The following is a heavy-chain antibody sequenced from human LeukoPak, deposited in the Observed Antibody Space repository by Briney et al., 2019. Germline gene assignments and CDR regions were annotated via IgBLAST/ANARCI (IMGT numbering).Heavy chain of an antibody. CDR2: IIPIVNIT. Sequence: SVTVSCKASGGTFSSYAISWVRQAPGQGLEWMGKIIPIVNITNYAQRFQGRVTITADKSTSTAYMELSSLRSEDTAVYYCAILSGWIDFWGQGTLVSVSP. J-gene: IGHJ4*02. CDR3: AILSGWIDF. CDR1: GGTFSSYA. D-gene: IGHD6-19*01. V-gene: IGHV1-69*04.